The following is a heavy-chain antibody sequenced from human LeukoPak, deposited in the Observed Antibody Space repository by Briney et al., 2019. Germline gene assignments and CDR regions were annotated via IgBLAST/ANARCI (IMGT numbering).Heavy chain of an antibody. CDR1: GYTFTSYG. V-gene: IGHV1-18*01. CDR2: ISAYNGNT. CDR3: ARDRYGSGSSYNWFDS. D-gene: IGHD3-10*01. Sequence: ASVKVSCTASGYTFTSYGISWVRQAPGQGLEWMGWISAYNGNTNYAQKLQGRVTMTTDTSTSTAYMELRSLRSDDTAVYYCARDRYGSGSSYNWFDSWGQGTLVTVSS. J-gene: IGHJ5*02.